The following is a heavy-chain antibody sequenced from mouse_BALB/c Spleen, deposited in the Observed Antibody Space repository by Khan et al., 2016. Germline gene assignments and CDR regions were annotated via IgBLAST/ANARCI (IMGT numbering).Heavy chain of an antibody. CDR3: VRPVGDCFAD. CDR2: IDPDNDGT. V-gene: IGHV1S136*01. J-gene: IGHJ3*01. Sequence: VQLKESGPELVKPGASVKMSCKASGYTFSRYVMHWVKQKPGQGLEWIGYIDPDNDGTKYNEKFKGKATLTSDKSSNTAYMDLSSLTSEDSAVYYCVRPVGDCFADWDQGTLVTVSA. CDR1: GYTFSRYV.